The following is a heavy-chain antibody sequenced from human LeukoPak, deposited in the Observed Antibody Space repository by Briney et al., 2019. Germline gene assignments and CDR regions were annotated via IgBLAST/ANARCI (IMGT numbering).Heavy chain of an antibody. CDR1: GFTFSIYA. Sequence: GGSLRLSCAASGFTFSIYAMNWVRQAPGKGLEWVSVIGGSADSADYADSVKGRFTISRDDAKNSLYLQMNSLRAEDTAVYYCARPYYDSSGEYYYYYMDVWGKGTTVTISS. J-gene: IGHJ6*03. D-gene: IGHD3-22*01. CDR3: ARPYYDSSGEYYYYYMDV. CDR2: IGGSADSA. V-gene: IGHV3-23*01.